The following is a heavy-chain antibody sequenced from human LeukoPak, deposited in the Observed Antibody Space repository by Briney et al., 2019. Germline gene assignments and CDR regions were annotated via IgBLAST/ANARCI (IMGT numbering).Heavy chain of an antibody. J-gene: IGHJ4*02. CDR3: ARDLGSHYYGSGSYLRLGELVYFDY. CDR2: IRYDGSNK. CDR1: GFTFSSYG. Sequence: QTGGSLRLSCAASGFTFSSYGMHWVRQAPGKGLGGVAFIRYDGSNKYYADSVKGRFTISRDNSKNTLYLQMNRLRAEDTAVYYCARDLGSHYYGSGSYLRLGELVYFDYWGQGTLVTVSS. D-gene: IGHD3-10*01. V-gene: IGHV3-30*02.